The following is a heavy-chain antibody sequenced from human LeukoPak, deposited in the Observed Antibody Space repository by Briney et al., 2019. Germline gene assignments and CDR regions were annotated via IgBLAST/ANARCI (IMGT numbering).Heavy chain of an antibody. J-gene: IGHJ4*02. D-gene: IGHD4-17*01. CDR2: IYHSGST. V-gene: IGHV4-4*02. Sequence: SGTLSLTCAVSGGSISSSNWWSWARQPPGKGLEWIGEIYHSGSTNYNPSLKSRVTISVDKSKNQFSLKLSSVTAADTAVYYCARDLGDYGDYPRDYWGQGTLVTVSS. CDR1: GGSISSSNW. CDR3: ARDLGDYGDYPRDY.